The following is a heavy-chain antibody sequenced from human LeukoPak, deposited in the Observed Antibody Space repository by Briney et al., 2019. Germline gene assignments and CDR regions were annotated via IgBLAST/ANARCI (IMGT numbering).Heavy chain of an antibody. Sequence: GGSLRLSCVAFGFTFSSYAMNWVRQAPGKGLEWVSTSASGGSSYYADSVKGRFTISRDNSKNTLYLQMNSLGAEDTAVYYCAKATVTHLIDYWGQGTLVTVSS. D-gene: IGHD4-17*01. CDR3: AKATVTHLIDY. CDR2: SASGGSS. V-gene: IGHV3-23*01. J-gene: IGHJ4*02. CDR1: GFTFSSYA.